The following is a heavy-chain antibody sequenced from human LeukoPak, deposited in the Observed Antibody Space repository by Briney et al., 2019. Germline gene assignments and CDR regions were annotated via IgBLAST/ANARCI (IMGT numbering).Heavy chain of an antibody. CDR1: GFTFSNYW. V-gene: IGHV3-74*01. CDR3: ARGGDYYDSSGPFDY. J-gene: IGHJ4*02. D-gene: IGHD3-22*01. CDR2: INSDGSDI. Sequence: GGSLRLSCAASGFTFSNYWMHWVRQAPGKGLVWVSRINSDGSDISYADSVKGRLTISRDNAKNSLYLQMNSLRAEDTAVYYCARGGDYYDSSGPFDYWGQGTLVTVSS.